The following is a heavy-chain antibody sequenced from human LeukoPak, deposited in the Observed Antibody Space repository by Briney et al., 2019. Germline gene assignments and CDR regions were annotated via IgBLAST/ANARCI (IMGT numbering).Heavy chain of an antibody. CDR1: GGTFSSYA. Sequence: SVKVSCKASGGTFSSYAISWVRQAPGQGLEWMGRIIPILGIANYAQKFQGRVTITADKSTSTAYMELSSLRSEDRAVYYCASMHGYCSGGSCYYYDGMDVWGQGTTVTVSS. V-gene: IGHV1-69*04. CDR3: ASMHGYCSGGSCYYYDGMDV. CDR2: IIPILGIA. D-gene: IGHD2-15*01. J-gene: IGHJ6*02.